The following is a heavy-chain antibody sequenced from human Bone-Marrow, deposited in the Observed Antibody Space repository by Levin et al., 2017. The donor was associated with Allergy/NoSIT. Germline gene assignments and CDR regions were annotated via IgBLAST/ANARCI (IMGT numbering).Heavy chain of an antibody. Sequence: HTGGSLRLSCAASGFTFSSYWMHWLRQAPGKGLVWVSRINSDGSRTNYADSVKGRFTISRDNTKNTLFLQMNSLRVEDTAVYYCGGDSDNSGWSRFDPWGQGTLVTVSS. CDR1: GFTFSSYW. CDR2: INSDGSRT. D-gene: IGHD6-19*01. CDR3: GGDSDNSGWSRFDP. J-gene: IGHJ5*02. V-gene: IGHV3-74*01.